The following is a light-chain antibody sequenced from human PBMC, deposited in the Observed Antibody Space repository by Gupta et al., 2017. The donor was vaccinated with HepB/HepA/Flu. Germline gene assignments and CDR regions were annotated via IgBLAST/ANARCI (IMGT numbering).Light chain of an antibody. J-gene: IGKJ4*01. CDR1: QNISSF. CDR3: QQSHSIPFT. Sequence: DIQMTQSPSSLSASVGDRVTITCRASQNISSFLNWYQQKPGKAPNLLIYSASNLQSGVPSRFSGSGSETDFTLTINSLQPEDFATYYCQQSHSIPFTFGRGTKV. CDR2: SAS. V-gene: IGKV1-39*01.